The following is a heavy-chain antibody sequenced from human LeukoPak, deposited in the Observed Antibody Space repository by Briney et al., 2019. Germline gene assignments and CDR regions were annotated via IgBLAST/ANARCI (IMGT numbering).Heavy chain of an antibody. D-gene: IGHD6-13*01. J-gene: IGHJ5*02. CDR1: GFSFNTFW. Sequence: GGSLRLSCAASGFSFNTFWMSWVRQTPGKGLEWVANIKEDGTKKYYVDSVKGRFTISRDNAENSLYLQMNSLRAEDTAVYYCARDAAGYDPWGQGTLVTVSS. CDR2: IKEDGTKK. V-gene: IGHV3-7*01. CDR3: ARDAAGYDP.